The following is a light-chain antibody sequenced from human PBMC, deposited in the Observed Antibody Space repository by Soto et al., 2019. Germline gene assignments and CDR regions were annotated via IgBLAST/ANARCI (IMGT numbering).Light chain of an antibody. J-gene: IGKJ4*01. CDR3: QQYQNGPPFT. V-gene: IGKV3-15*01. CDR1: QSVSYN. Sequence: EIVMTQSPATLSVSPGERATLSCRASQSVSYNLAWYQQKPGQGPRLLIYGAFTRATGIPARFSGSGSGTEFTLTISSLQAEDFAVYYCQQYQNGPPFTFGGGTKVEI. CDR2: GAF.